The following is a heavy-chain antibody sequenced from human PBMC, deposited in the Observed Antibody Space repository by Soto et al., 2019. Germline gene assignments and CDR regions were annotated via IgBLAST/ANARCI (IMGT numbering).Heavy chain of an antibody. CDR3: ARARYSSSWDRFDY. CDR2: IIPMSGSP. V-gene: IGHV1-69*01. CDR1: GGTFSTYA. J-gene: IGHJ4*02. Sequence: QVQLVQSGAEVKKPGSSVKVSCKASGGTFSTYAINCVRQAPGQGLEWLGGIIPMSGSPNYAQKFQGRVTITADESTSTAYMELSSLRSADTAIYYCARARYSSSWDRFDYWGQGTLVTVSS. D-gene: IGHD6-13*01.